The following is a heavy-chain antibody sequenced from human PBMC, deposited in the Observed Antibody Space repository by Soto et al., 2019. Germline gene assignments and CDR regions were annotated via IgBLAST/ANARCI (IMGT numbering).Heavy chain of an antibody. V-gene: IGHV3-23*01. Sequence: PGGSLRLSCAASGFTFSSYAMSWVRQAPGKGLDWASAISGSGGSTYYADSVKGRFTISRDNSKNTLYLQMNSLRAEDTAVYYCAKDLGVTQWLVTNPDYWGQGTLVTVSS. CDR1: GFTFSSYA. D-gene: IGHD6-19*01. CDR3: AKDLGVTQWLVTNPDY. CDR2: ISGSGGST. J-gene: IGHJ4*02.